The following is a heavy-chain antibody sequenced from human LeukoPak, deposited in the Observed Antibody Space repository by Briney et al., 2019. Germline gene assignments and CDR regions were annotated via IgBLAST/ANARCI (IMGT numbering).Heavy chain of an antibody. J-gene: IGHJ4*02. V-gene: IGHV3-23*01. CDR1: GFTFSSYA. Sequence: PGGSLRLSCAASGFTFSSYAMSWVRQAPGKGLEWVSAISGSGGSTYYADSVKGRFTISRDNSKNTLYLQMNSLRAEDTAVYYCARGENWNYYFDYWGQGTLVTVSS. CDR2: ISGSGGST. CDR3: ARGENWNYYFDY. D-gene: IGHD1-7*01.